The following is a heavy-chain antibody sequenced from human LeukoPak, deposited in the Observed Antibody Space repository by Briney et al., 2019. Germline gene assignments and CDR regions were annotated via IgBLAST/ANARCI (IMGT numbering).Heavy chain of an antibody. J-gene: IGHJ4*02. D-gene: IGHD6-13*01. Sequence: SETLSLTCTVSGGSISSYYWSWIRQPPGKGLEWIGSIYYSGSTYYNPSLKSRVTISVDTSKNQFSLKLSSVTAADTAVYYCASFGYSSSWYAFDYWGQGTLVTVSS. V-gene: IGHV4-59*05. CDR2: IYYSGST. CDR1: GGSISSYY. CDR3: ASFGYSSSWYAFDY.